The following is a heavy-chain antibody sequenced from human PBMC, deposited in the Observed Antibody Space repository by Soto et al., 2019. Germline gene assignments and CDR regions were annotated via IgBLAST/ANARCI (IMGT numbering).Heavy chain of an antibody. CDR2: INPSGGST. J-gene: IGHJ6*02. Sequence: ASVKVSCKASGYTFTSYYMRWVRQAPGQGLEWMGIINPSGGSTSYAQKFQGRVTMTRDTSTSTVYMELSSLRSEDTAVYYCVRGCYSSSTSSSNYYYYGMDVWGQGTTVTVS. CDR1: GYTFTSYY. CDR3: VRGCYSSSTSSSNYYYYGMDV. D-gene: IGHD2-2*01. V-gene: IGHV1-46*01.